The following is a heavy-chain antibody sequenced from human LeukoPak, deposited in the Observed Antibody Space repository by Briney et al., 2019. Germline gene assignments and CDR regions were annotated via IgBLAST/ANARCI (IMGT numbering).Heavy chain of an antibody. D-gene: IGHD5-18*01. Sequence: QPGGSLRLSCAASGFTFSSYAMSWVSQAPGKGLEWVSAISGSGGSTYYADSVKGRFTISRDNSKNTLYLQMNSLRAEDTAVYYCAKDRGYSYGRYYFDYWGQGTLVTVSS. CDR3: AKDRGYSYGRYYFDY. J-gene: IGHJ4*02. CDR2: ISGSGGST. V-gene: IGHV3-23*01. CDR1: GFTFSSYA.